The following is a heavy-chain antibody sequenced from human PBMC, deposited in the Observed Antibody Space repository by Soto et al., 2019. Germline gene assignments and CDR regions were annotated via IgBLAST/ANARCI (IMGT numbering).Heavy chain of an antibody. V-gene: IGHV4-59*11. CDR2: IYYRGST. CDR3: ARAGSEASGMAA. J-gene: IGHJ6*02. CDR1: GGSIRRHY. Sequence: PEKLRVTYTVSGGSIRRHYWSWVRQAPGKGLEWIGHIYYRGSTNYNPSLRSRSTISVDASKSQFSLKLNSVTTADTAVYYCARAGSEASGMAAWGQWHKGT. D-gene: IGHD1-26*01.